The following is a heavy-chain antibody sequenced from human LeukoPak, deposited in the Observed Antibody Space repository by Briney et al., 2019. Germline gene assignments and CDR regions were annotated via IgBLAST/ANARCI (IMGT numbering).Heavy chain of an antibody. CDR2: ISSSSSYI. Sequence: GGSLRLSCAASGFTFSSYSMNWVRQAPGKGLEWVSSISSSSSYIYYADSVKGRFAISRDNAKNSLYLQMNSLRAEDTAVYYCARDPAAYCIGGSCRNPYWGQGTLVTVSS. CDR1: GFTFSSYS. D-gene: IGHD2-15*01. J-gene: IGHJ4*02. CDR3: ARDPAAYCIGGSCRNPY. V-gene: IGHV3-21*01.